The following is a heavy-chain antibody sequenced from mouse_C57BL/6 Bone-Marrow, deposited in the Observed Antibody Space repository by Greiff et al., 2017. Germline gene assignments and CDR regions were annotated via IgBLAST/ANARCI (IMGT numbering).Heavy chain of an antibody. CDR1: GYAFTNYL. CDR2: INPGSGGT. Sequence: VQLQQSGAELVRPGTSVKVSCKASGYAFTNYLIEWVKQRPGQGLEWIGVINPGSGGTNYNEKFKGKATLTADKSSSTAYMQLSGLTSEDSAVYFCARSDYFGSSYFACCGQGTLVTVSA. V-gene: IGHV1-54*01. J-gene: IGHJ3*01. CDR3: ARSDYFGSSYFAC. D-gene: IGHD1-1*01.